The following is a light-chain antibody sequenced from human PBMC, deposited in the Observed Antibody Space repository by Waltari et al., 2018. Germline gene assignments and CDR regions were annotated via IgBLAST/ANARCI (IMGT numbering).Light chain of an antibody. J-gene: IGKJ5*01. V-gene: IGKV4-1*01. CDR2: WAS. CDR1: QSVLYNSNNKNY. Sequence: DIVMTQSPDSLAASLGERATINCKSSQSVLYNSNNKNYLAWYQQKPGQPPKLLIYWASTREFGVPDRFSGSGSGTDFTLTISSLQAEDVAVYYCQQYYSAPITFGQGTRLEIK. CDR3: QQYYSAPIT.